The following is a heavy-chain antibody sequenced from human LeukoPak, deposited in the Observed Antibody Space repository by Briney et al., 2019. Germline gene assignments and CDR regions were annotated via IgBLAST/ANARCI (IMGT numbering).Heavy chain of an antibody. CDR3: ARSRSVSNYKGMDV. Sequence: GGSLRLSCPASGFTFSDYSMSWVRQAPGKGLEWVSSISSSSDYIYYANSVKGRFTISRDNARNSLYLQMNSLRAEDTAVYYCARSRSVSNYKGMDVWGQGTTVTVSS. CDR2: ISSSSDYI. J-gene: IGHJ6*02. V-gene: IGHV3-21*01. CDR1: GFTFSDYS. D-gene: IGHD5/OR15-5a*01.